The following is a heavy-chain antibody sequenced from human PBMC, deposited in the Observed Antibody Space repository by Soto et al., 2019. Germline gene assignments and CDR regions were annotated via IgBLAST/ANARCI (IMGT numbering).Heavy chain of an antibody. CDR3: ARHGPGTTVIRRPYYYYGMDV. Sequence: PGESLKISCKGSGYSFTSYWIGWVRQMPGKGLEWMGRIDPSDSYTNYSPSFQGHVTISADKSISTAYLQWSSLKASDTAMYYCARHGPGTTVIRRPYYYYGMDVWGQGTTVTVSS. J-gene: IGHJ6*02. CDR1: GYSFTSYW. D-gene: IGHD4-17*01. CDR2: IDPSDSYT. V-gene: IGHV5-10-1*01.